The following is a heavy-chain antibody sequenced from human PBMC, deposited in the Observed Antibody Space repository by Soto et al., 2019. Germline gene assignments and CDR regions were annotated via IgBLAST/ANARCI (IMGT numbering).Heavy chain of an antibody. J-gene: IGHJ3*02. CDR1: GGSISSYY. D-gene: IGHD2-21*02. V-gene: IGHV4-4*07. CDR2: IYTSGST. Sequence: SETLSVTCTLSGGSISSYYWSWSRQPAGKGLKWIGRIYTSGSTNYNPSLKSRVTMSVDTSKNQFSLKLGSVTAADTAVYYCARDPDGGGDCYWAFDIWGEGTMVTV. CDR3: ARDPDGGGDCYWAFDI.